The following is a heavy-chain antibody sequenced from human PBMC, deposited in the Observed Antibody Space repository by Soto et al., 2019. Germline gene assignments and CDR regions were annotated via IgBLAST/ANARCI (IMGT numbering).Heavy chain of an antibody. CDR2: INPNSGGT. CDR3: AREDIVVVPAARTRGWFDP. J-gene: IGHJ5*02. Sequence: ASVKVSCKASGYTFTGYYMHWVRQAPGQGLEWMGWINPNSGGTNYAQKFQGWVTMTRDTSISTAYMELSRLRSDDTAVYYCAREDIVVVPAARTRGWFDPWGQGTLVTVSA. D-gene: IGHD2-2*01. CDR1: GYTFTGYY. V-gene: IGHV1-2*04.